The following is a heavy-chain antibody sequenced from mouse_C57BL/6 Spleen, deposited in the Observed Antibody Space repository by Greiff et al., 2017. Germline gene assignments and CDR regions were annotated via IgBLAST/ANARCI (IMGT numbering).Heavy chain of an antibody. V-gene: IGHV1-52*01. D-gene: IGHD1-1*01. J-gene: IGHJ4*01. Sequence: QVQLQQPGAELVRPGSSVKLSCKASGYTFTSYWMHWVKQRPIQGLEWIGNIDPSDSETHYNQKFKDKATLTVDKSSSTAYMQLSSLTSEDSAVYYCARSYYGNGFGYWGQGTPVTVSS. CDR1: GYTFTSYW. CDR3: ARSYYGNGFGY. CDR2: IDPSDSET.